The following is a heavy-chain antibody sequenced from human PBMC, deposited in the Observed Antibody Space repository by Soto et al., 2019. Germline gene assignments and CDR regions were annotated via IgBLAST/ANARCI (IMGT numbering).Heavy chain of an antibody. V-gene: IGHV1-18*01. CDR2: ISAYNGNT. D-gene: IGHD6-13*01. J-gene: IGHJ4*02. Sequence: ASVKVSCKASGYIFTSYGISWVRQAPGQGFELMGWISAYNGNTNYAQKLQGRVTITRDTSASTAYMELSSLRSEYTAVYYCARELWQQLVPAYFDYWGQGTLVTVSS. CDR1: GYIFTSYG. CDR3: ARELWQQLVPAYFDY.